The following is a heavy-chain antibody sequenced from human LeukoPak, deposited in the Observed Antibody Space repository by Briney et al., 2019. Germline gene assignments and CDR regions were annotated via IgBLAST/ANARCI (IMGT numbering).Heavy chain of an antibody. CDR1: GGSISSSNYY. CDR3: ARWRGTYYYDSSGYYSRNAFDI. D-gene: IGHD3-22*01. CDR2: IYYSGYT. Sequence: PSETLSLTCTVSGGSISSSNYYWGWIRQPPGKGLEWIGSIYYSGYTYYNPSVESRVTISVDTSKNQFSLKLSSVTAADTAVYYCARWRGTYYYDSSGYYSRNAFDIWGQGTMVTVSS. V-gene: IGHV4-39*07. J-gene: IGHJ3*02.